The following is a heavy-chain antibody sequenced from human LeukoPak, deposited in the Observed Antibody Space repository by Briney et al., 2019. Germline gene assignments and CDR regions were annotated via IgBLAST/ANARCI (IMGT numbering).Heavy chain of an antibody. CDR2: INSDGSST. J-gene: IGHJ3*02. Sequence: PGGSLRLSCAASGFTFSSYWMHWVRQAPGKGLVWVSRINSDGSSTSYADSVKGRFTISRDNAKNTLYLQMNSLRAEDTAVYYCAREGLTHDAFDIWGQGTMVTVSS. CDR1: GFTFSSYW. CDR3: AREGLTHDAFDI. D-gene: IGHD4/OR15-4a*01. V-gene: IGHV3-74*01.